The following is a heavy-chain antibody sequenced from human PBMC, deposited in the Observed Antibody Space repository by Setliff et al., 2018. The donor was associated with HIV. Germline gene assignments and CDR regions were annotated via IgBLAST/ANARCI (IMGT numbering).Heavy chain of an antibody. V-gene: IGHV1-46*01. CDR3: VREGHCVGVKYYSTDV. CDR1: GFTLTFYY. D-gene: IGHD2-21*01. J-gene: IGHJ6*03. Sequence: ASVKVSCKASGFTLTFYYMHWVRQAPGQGLEWMGMIKPNDGASTHAQNFQGRVTMTRDTSTSTVYMELSSLRSEDTAVYYCVREGHCVGVKYYSTDVWGQGTTVTVSS. CDR2: IKPNDGAS.